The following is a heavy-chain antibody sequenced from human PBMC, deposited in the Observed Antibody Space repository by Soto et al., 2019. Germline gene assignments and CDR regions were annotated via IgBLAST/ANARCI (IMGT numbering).Heavy chain of an antibody. Sequence: ASVKVSCKASGYTFTSYDINWVRQATGQGLEWMGWMNPNSGITDFAQKFQGRITMTGNTSISTAYMELSSLKASDTAVYFCARKDKSGYFNWFDPWGQGTLVTVSS. V-gene: IGHV1-8*01. CDR1: GYTFTSYD. J-gene: IGHJ5*02. D-gene: IGHD3-22*01. CDR3: ARKDKSGYFNWFDP. CDR2: MNPNSGIT.